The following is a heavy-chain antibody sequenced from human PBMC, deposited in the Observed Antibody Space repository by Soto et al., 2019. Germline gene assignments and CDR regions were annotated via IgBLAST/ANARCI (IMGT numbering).Heavy chain of an antibody. CDR2: VWYDGSNR. D-gene: IGHD2-15*01. V-gene: IGHV3-33*01. Sequence: PGGSLRLSCAASGFTHSSYDIHRVRQDTDKGQEWGAVVWYDGSNRYYADSVKGRFTISRDNSKNTLYLQMNSLRAEDTAVYYCARDGYCSGGSCYSVPVFDYWGQGT. CDR1: GFTHSSYD. CDR3: ARDGYCSGGSCYSVPVFDY. J-gene: IGHJ4*02.